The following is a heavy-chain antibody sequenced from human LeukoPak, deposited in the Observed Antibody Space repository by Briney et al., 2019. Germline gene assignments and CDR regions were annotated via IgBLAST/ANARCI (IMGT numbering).Heavy chain of an antibody. CDR3: ARSVAKVGHYYYYGMDV. V-gene: IGHV3-53*01. Sequence: GGSLRLSCAASGFTVSSDYMTWVRQAPGKGLGWVSVIYSGGSTYYADSVKGRFTISRDYSKNTVYLQMNRLRAEDTAVYYCARSVAKVGHYYYYGMDVWGQGTTVTVS. D-gene: IGHD2-21*01. CDR1: GFTVSSDY. J-gene: IGHJ6*02. CDR2: IYSGGST.